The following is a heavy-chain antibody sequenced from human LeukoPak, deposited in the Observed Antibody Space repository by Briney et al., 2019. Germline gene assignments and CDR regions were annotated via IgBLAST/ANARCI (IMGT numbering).Heavy chain of an antibody. CDR1: GGSFSGYY. CDR2: INHSGST. Sequence: SETLSLTCAVYGGSFSGYYWSWIRQPPGKGLEWIGEINHSGSTNYNPSLKSRVTISVDTSKNQFSLKLSSVTAADTAVYYCARASIAAGTYYYGMDVWGQGTTVTVPS. CDR3: ARASIAAGTYYYGMDV. J-gene: IGHJ6*02. V-gene: IGHV4-34*01. D-gene: IGHD6-13*01.